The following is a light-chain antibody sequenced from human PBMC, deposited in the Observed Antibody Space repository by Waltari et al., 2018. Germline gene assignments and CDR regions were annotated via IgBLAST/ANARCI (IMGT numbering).Light chain of an antibody. J-gene: IGLJ2*01. CDR1: SSAVGGSHY. CDR2: EVS. V-gene: IGLV2-8*01. Sequence: QSALTQPPSASGSPGQSVTISCTGTSSAVGGSHYVSWYQQHPGKAPKLMINEVSKRPSGVPDRFSGSKSGNTASLTVSGLQAEDEADYYCSSYAGSNNVVFGGGTKLTVL. CDR3: SSYAGSNNVV.